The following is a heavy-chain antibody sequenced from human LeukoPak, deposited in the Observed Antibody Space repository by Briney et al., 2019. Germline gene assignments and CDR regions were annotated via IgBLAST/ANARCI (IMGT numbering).Heavy chain of an antibody. J-gene: IGHJ4*02. CDR3: AKRGRASMVRGVIPPTSAFDY. D-gene: IGHD3-10*01. CDR2: ISSNGGST. CDR1: GFTFSSYA. V-gene: IGHV3-64*01. Sequence: PGGSLRLSCAASGFTFSSYAMHWVRQAPGKGLEYVSAISSNGGSTYYANSVKGRFTTSRDNSKNTLYLQMGSLRAEDMAVYYCAKRGRASMVRGVIPPTSAFDYWGQGTLVTVSS.